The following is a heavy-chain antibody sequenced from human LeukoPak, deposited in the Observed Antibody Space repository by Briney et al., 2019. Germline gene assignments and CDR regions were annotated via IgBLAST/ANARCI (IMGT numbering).Heavy chain of an antibody. V-gene: IGHV1-58*02. CDR1: GFTFTISA. CDR2: IVVGSGNK. J-gene: IGHJ6*02. CDR3: ATPSTRQYYYGMYV. D-gene: IGHD1-1*01. Sequence: GASVTVSYKAPGFTFTISAMQWVRQARGQRREWIGWIVVGSGNKNYIQKFQERVTITRDMSTSTAYMELSSLRSEDTAVYYCATPSTRQYYYGMYVWGQGTPVTVSS.